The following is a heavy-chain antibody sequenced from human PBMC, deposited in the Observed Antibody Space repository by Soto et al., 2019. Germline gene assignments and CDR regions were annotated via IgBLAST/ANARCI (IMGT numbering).Heavy chain of an antibody. J-gene: IGHJ6*02. Sequence: QVQLVQSAAEVKKPGASVKVSCKASGYTFIRYGITWVRQAPGQRLEWMGWISAYNDYTIYAQKLQGRVTMTTDTSTRTVYRELRSLKSDDTAVYYGARGGYYDNAWGKLSHYGLDVWGQGTSVTVSS. CDR1: GYTFIRYG. CDR3: ARGGYYDNAWGKLSHYGLDV. V-gene: IGHV1-18*01. CDR2: ISAYNDYT. D-gene: IGHD3-16*01.